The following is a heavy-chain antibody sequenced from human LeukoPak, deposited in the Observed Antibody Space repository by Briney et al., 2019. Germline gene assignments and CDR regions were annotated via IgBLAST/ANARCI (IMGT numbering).Heavy chain of an antibody. Sequence: SETLSLTCTVSGGSISSSSYYWGWIRQPPGKGLEWIGSIYYSGSTYYNPSLKGRVTISVDTSKNQFSLKLSSVTAADTAVYYCARGVPSSGYSPDFDYWGQGTLVTVSS. V-gene: IGHV4-39*07. CDR1: GGSISSSSYY. CDR2: IYYSGST. CDR3: ARGVPSSGYSPDFDY. D-gene: IGHD3-22*01. J-gene: IGHJ4*02.